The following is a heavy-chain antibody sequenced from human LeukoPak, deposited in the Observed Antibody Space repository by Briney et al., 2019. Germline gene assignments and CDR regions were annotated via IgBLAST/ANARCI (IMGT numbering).Heavy chain of an antibody. CDR3: ARDRVGGSFDF. V-gene: IGHV3-48*01. CDR1: GFAFSSYA. Sequence: HPGGSLRLSCAASGFAFSSYAMNWARQAPGKGLEWVSFISSTSETIYYADSMKGRFTISRDNAENSLYLQMSSLRADDTAVYYCARDRVGGSFDFWGQGTLVTVSS. J-gene: IGHJ4*02. D-gene: IGHD6-19*01. CDR2: ISSTSETI.